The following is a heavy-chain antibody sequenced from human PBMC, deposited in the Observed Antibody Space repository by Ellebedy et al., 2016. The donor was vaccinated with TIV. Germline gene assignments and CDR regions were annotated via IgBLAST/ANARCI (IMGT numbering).Heavy chain of an antibody. CDR2: ISAYNGNT. V-gene: IGHV1-18*01. CDR1: GYAFTSYS. J-gene: IGHJ4*02. Sequence: ASVKVSCKASGYAFTSYSISWVRQAPGQGLEWMGWISAYNGNTHYAQKLQGRVTMTTDTSTSTAYMELRSLTSDDTAVYYCARDRLTGTSSNDYWGQGTLVTVSS. CDR3: ARDRLTGTSSNDY. D-gene: IGHD1-20*01.